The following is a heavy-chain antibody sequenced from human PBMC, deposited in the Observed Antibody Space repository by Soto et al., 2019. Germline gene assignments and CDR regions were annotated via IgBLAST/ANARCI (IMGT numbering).Heavy chain of an antibody. V-gene: IGHV3-23*04. CDR3: AKDRFNYYDSSGYYGDNWFDP. J-gene: IGHJ5*02. CDR2: ISGSGGST. Sequence: VQLVESGGGLVKPGGSLRLSCAASGFTFSSYAMSWVRQAPGKGLEWVSAISGSGGSTYYADSVKGRFTISRDNSKNTLYLQMNSLRAEDTAVYYCAKDRFNYYDSSGYYGDNWFDPWGQGTLVTVSS. CDR1: GFTFSSYA. D-gene: IGHD3-22*01.